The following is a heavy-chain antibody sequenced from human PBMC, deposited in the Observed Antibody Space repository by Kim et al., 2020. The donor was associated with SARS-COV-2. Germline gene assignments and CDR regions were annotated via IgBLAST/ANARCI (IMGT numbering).Heavy chain of an antibody. Sequence: SETLSLTCTVSGGSISSGDYYWSWIRQPPGKGLEWIGYIYYSGSTYYNPSLKRRVTISVDTSKNQFSLKLSSVTAADTAVYYCARDSGGSITMVRGVIIPPNYYSGMDVWGQGTTVTVSS. J-gene: IGHJ6*02. CDR1: GGSISSGDYY. CDR2: IYYSGST. V-gene: IGHV4-30-4*01. CDR3: ARDSGGSITMVRGVIIPPNYYSGMDV. D-gene: IGHD3-10*01.